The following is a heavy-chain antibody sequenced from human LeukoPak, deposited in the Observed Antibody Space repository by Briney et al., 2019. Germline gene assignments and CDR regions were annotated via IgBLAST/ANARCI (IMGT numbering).Heavy chain of an antibody. J-gene: IGHJ4*02. CDR3: ARPRGGSEFDY. CDR2: INTGGSSI. D-gene: IGHD2-15*01. Sequence: GGSLRLSCAASGFTFNNYEMNWVRQAPGKGLEWVSYINTGGSSIHYADSVKGRFTISRDNAKNSLYLQMNSLRAEDTAVYYCARPRGGSEFDYWGQGTLVTVSS. V-gene: IGHV3-48*03. CDR1: GFTFNNYE.